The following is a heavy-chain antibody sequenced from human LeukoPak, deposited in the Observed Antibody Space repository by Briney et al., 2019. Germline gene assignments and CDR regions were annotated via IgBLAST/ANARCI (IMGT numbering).Heavy chain of an antibody. D-gene: IGHD6-19*01. J-gene: IGHJ4*02. Sequence: GGSLRLSCAASGFTFSSYAMSWVRQAPGTGLEWVSAISGVGGNTYYTDSVKGRFTISRDNAKNTLYLQMNSLRAEDTAVYYCANIPYSSGWDYWGQGTLVTVSS. V-gene: IGHV3-23*01. CDR3: ANIPYSSGWDY. CDR2: ISGVGGNT. CDR1: GFTFSSYA.